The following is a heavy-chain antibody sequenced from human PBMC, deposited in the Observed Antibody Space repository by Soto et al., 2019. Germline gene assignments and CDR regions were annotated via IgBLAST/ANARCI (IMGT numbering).Heavy chain of an antibody. CDR2: INLSGGST. D-gene: IGHD3-10*01. J-gene: IGHJ2*01. CDR3: ARGSFIFSPYGDHRDLHSVPTQRSTDL. Sequence: MHFVCQPPGQGKEWLGIINLSGGSTSHRQRFRGRVTMTRDTYTSTVYMELSSLRSEDTAVYYCARGSFIFSPYGDHRDLHSVPTQRSTDL. V-gene: IGHV1-46*01.